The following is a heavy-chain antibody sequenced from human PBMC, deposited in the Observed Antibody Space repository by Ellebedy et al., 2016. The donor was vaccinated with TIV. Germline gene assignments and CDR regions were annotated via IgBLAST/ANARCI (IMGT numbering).Heavy chain of an antibody. V-gene: IGHV3-21*01. CDR1: GFTFSSYS. CDR3: ARGGGIVYGMDV. D-gene: IGHD3-16*01. J-gene: IGHJ6*02. CDR2: ISSSSSYI. Sequence: PGGSLRLSCAASGFTFSSYSMNWVRQAPGKGLEWVSSISSSSSYIYYADSVKGRFTISRDNAKNSLYLQMNSLRAEDTAVYYCARGGGIVYGMDVWGQGTTVTVSS.